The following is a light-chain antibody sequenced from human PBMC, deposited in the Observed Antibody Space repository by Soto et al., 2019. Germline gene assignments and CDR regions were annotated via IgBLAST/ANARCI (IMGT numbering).Light chain of an antibody. V-gene: IGKV3-15*01. CDR3: QQYDDWPET. Sequence: EKVMTQSPATLSVSPGERATLSCRASQSVSSNLAWYQQKPGQAPRLLIYDASTRATGIPARFSGSGSGTEFTLTISSLQSKDLAVYYCQQYDDWPETFGQGTKVEIK. CDR1: QSVSSN. CDR2: DAS. J-gene: IGKJ1*01.